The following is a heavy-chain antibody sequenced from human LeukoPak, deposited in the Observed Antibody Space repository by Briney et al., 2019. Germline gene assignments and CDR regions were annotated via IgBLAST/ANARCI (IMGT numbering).Heavy chain of an antibody. CDR2: IYYSGST. Sequence: SETLSLTCTVSGGSISSSSYYWGWIRQPPGKGLEWIGSIYYSGSTYYNPSLKSRVTISVDTSKNQFSLKLSSVTAADTAVYYCARHLRWNYHLDYWGQGTLVTVSS. J-gene: IGHJ4*02. V-gene: IGHV4-39*01. D-gene: IGHD1-7*01. CDR1: GGSISSSSYY. CDR3: ARHLRWNYHLDY.